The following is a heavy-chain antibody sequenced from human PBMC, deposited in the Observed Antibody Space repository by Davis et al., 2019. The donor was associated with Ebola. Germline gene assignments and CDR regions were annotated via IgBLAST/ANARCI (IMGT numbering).Heavy chain of an antibody. D-gene: IGHD3-10*01. CDR2: ISFDGTKT. CDR3: AKAYYGSGSYSTSNAYEYVDY. CDR1: GFTFSSYA. Sequence: GESLKISCAASGFTFSSYAMHWVRQAPGKGLEWVAIISFDGTKTYYADSVEGRFTIYRDNFKNTLYLQMNSLRAEDTAVYYCAKAYYGSGSYSTSNAYEYVDYWGQGTLVTVSS. J-gene: IGHJ4*02. V-gene: IGHV3-30*04.